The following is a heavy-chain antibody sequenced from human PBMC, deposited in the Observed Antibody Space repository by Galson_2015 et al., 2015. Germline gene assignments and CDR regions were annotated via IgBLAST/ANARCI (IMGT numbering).Heavy chain of an antibody. CDR3: ARESTSRDFDS. D-gene: IGHD6-13*01. V-gene: IGHV3-30*15. Sequence: VKGRFTISRDNSKNTLYLQMSSLRAEDTAVYSCARESTSRDFDSWGQGTLVAVSS. J-gene: IGHJ4*02.